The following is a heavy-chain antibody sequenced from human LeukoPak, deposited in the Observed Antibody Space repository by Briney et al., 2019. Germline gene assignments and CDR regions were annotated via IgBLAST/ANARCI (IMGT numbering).Heavy chain of an antibody. CDR3: AREDYYGLGFDP. J-gene: IGHJ5*02. D-gene: IGHD3-10*01. Sequence: SVKVSCKASGGTFSSYTIRWVRQAPGQGLEWMGRIIPILGIANYAQKFQGRVTITADKSTSTAYMELSSLRSEDTAVYYCAREDYYGLGFDPWGQGILVTVSS. V-gene: IGHV1-69*04. CDR2: IIPILGIA. CDR1: GGTFSSYT.